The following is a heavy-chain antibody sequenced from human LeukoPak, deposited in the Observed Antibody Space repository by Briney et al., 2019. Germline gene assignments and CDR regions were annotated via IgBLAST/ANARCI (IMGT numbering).Heavy chain of an antibody. CDR3: ARVTKDYDFWSGPFNWFDP. CDR2: IYHSGST. CDR1: GYSISSGYY. J-gene: IGHJ5*02. Sequence: SETLSLTCTVSGYSISSGYYWGWIRQPPGKGLEWIGSIYHSGSTYYNPSLKSRVTISVDTSKNQFSLMLSSVTAADTAVYYCARVTKDYDFWSGPFNWFDPWGQGTLVTVSS. D-gene: IGHD3-3*01. V-gene: IGHV4-38-2*02.